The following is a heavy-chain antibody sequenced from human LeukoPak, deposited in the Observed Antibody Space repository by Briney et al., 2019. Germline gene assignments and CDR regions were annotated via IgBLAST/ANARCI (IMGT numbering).Heavy chain of an antibody. D-gene: IGHD3-22*01. J-gene: IGHJ4*02. CDR3: ARDPQWGDYYDSSGYQFDY. Sequence: GAPVKVSCKASGYTFTGYYMHWVRQAPGQGLEWMGWINPNSGGTNYAQKFQGRVTMTRDTSISTAYMELSRLRSDDTAVYYCARDPQWGDYYDSSGYQFDYWGQGTLVTVSS. V-gene: IGHV1-2*02. CDR2: INPNSGGT. CDR1: GYTFTGYY.